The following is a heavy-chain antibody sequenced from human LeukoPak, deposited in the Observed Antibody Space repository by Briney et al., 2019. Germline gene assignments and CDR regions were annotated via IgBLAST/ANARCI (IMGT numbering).Heavy chain of an antibody. CDR3: ARDTLILGDAFDI. CDR1: GVSISSGGYY. J-gene: IGHJ3*02. V-gene: IGHV4-31*03. D-gene: IGHD3-16*01. Sequence: KASQTLSLTCTVSGVSISSGGYYWSWIRQHPGKGLEWIGYIYYSGSTYYNPSLKSRVTISVDKSKNQFSLKLSSVTAAGTAVYYCARDTLILGDAFDIWGQGTMVTVSS. CDR2: IYYSGST.